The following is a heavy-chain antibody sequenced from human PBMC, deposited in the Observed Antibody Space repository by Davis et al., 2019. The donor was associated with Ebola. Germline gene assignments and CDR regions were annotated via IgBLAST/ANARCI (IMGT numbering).Heavy chain of an antibody. CDR1: GGTFSSYA. J-gene: IGHJ6*02. Sequence: SVKVSCKASGGTFSSYAISWVRQAPGQGLEWMGRIIPILGIANYAQKFQGRVTITADKSTSTAYMELSSLRSEDTAVYYCARDIAVAGTGGVDVWGQGTTVTVSS. CDR3: ARDIAVAGTGGVDV. V-gene: IGHV1-69*04. D-gene: IGHD6-19*01. CDR2: IIPILGIA.